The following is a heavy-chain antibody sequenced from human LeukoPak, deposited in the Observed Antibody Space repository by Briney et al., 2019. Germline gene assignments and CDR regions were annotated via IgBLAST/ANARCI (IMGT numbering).Heavy chain of an antibody. V-gene: IGHV3-74*01. D-gene: IGHD3-3*01. CDR3: ARAGPFTIFGVVTAFDP. CDR1: GFTFISYW. CDR2: INTDGSST. J-gene: IGHJ5*02. Sequence: PGGSLRLSCAASGFTFISYWMHWVRQAPGKGLVWVSRINTDGSSTSSADSVKGRFTISRDNAKNTLYLQMNSLRAEDTAVYYCARAGPFTIFGVVTAFDPWGQGTLVTVSS.